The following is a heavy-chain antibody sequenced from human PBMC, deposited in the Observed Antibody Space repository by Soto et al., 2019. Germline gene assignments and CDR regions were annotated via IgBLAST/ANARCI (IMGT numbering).Heavy chain of an antibody. D-gene: IGHD4-17*01. CDR3: ARGMFTVTTLAYYMDV. Sequence: ASVKVSCKASGYTFTSYDINWVRQATGQGLEWMGWMNPNSGNTGYAQKFQGRVTMTRNTSISTAYMELSSLRSEDTAVYYCARGMFTVTTLAYYMDVWGKGTTVTVSS. V-gene: IGHV1-8*01. J-gene: IGHJ6*03. CDR1: GYTFTSYD. CDR2: MNPNSGNT.